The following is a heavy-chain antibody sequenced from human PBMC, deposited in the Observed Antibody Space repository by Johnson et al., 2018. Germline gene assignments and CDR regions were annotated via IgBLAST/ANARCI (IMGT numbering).Heavy chain of an antibody. V-gene: IGHV3-48*01. CDR2: ISSSSYTI. CDR1: GFTFSSYS. CDR3: ARGWKGTTVTTFDYYYYMDV. Sequence: EVQLVQSGGGLVQSGGSLRLSCAASGFTFSSYSMNWVRQAPGKGLEWVSYISSSSYTIYYADSVKGRFTISRDNAKNSLYLQMNSLRAEDTAVYYWARGWKGTTVTTFDYYYYMDVWGKGTTVTVSS. J-gene: IGHJ6*03. D-gene: IGHD4-11*01.